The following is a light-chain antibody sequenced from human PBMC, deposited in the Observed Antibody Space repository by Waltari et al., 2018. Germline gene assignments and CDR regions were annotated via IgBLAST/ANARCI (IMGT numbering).Light chain of an antibody. V-gene: IGLV2-14*03. J-gene: IGLJ2*01. CDR1: SSDVGSYNY. CDR2: DVS. Sequence: QSALTQPASVSGSPGQSITIPCTGTSSDVGSYNYLSWYQQHPGKAPKLMIYDVSYRPSGVSNRFSGSKSGNTASLTISGLQAEDEADYYCSSYITTNTLELFGGGTSLTVL. CDR3: SSYITTNTLEL.